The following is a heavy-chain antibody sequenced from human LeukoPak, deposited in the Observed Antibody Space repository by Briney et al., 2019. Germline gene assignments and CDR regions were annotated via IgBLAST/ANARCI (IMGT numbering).Heavy chain of an antibody. CDR2: INPNSGGV. V-gene: IGHV1-2*02. Sequence: ASVKVSCKASGYTFTGYYMHWVRQAPGQGLEWMGWINPNSGGVNYAQKFQGRVTMTRDTSISTAYMELSRLRSDDTAVYYCARARGNSGYDSLDYWGQGTLVTASS. D-gene: IGHD5-12*01. CDR3: ARARGNSGYDSLDY. CDR1: GYTFTGYY. J-gene: IGHJ4*02.